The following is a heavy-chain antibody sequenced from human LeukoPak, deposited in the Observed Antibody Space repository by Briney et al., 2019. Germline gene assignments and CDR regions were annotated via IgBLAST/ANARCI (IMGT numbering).Heavy chain of an antibody. CDR2: IWNDGSNK. J-gene: IGHJ6*02. CDR1: GFTFSIYG. CDR3: ARALFAGAFYGMDV. Sequence: GGSLRLSCAASGFTFSIYGMNWVRQAPNKGREWVAIIWNDGSNKYYADSVKGRFTISRDNSKNTLYLQMNSLRAEDTAVYYCARALFAGAFYGMDVWGQGTTVTVSS. D-gene: IGHD3-10*01. V-gene: IGHV3-33*01.